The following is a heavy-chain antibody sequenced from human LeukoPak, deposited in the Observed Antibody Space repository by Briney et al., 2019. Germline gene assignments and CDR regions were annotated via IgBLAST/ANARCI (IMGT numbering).Heavy chain of an antibody. CDR3: ARGVCPSYDFWSGYYTGIAHYYYHMDV. D-gene: IGHD3-3*01. Sequence: PSATRPLSGAVGGGSCSGDYWSGSREPAGKGEEGIGEINDSGSKNYKESVKRRVTISVDTSKHQFSLKLSSVTAADTAVYYCARGVCPSYDFWSGYYTGIAHYYYHMDVWGKGTTVTVSS. CDR2: INDSGSK. J-gene: IGHJ6*03. V-gene: IGHV4-34*01. CDR1: GGSCSGDY.